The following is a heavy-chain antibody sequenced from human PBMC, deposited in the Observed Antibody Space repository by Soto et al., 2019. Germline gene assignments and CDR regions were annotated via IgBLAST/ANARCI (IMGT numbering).Heavy chain of an antibody. J-gene: IGHJ4*02. CDR1: GYTFTGYY. D-gene: IGHD2-2*01. CDR2: INPNSGGT. CDR3: ARDLESLYCSSTSCRDY. Sequence: ASVKVSCKASGYTFTGYYMHWVRQAPGQGLEWMGWINPNSGGTNYAQKFQGRVTMTRDTSISTAYMELSRLRSDDTAVYYCARDLESLYCSSTSCRDYWGQGTLVTVSS. V-gene: IGHV1-2*02.